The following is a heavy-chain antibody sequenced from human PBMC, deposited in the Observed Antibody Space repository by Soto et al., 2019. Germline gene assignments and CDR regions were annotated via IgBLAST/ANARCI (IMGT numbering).Heavy chain of an antibody. CDR1: GGSITSGGYS. CDR3: ARVRSSGWYGDWDYYYYGMDV. CDR2: MYHSGST. V-gene: IGHV4-30-2*01. D-gene: IGHD6-19*01. J-gene: IGHJ6*02. Sequence: SDTLSLTCAVYGGSITSGGYSWTWIRQPPGKGLEWIGYMYHSGSTYYNPSLKSRVTISIDRSKNQFSLKLSSVTAADTAVYYCARVRSSGWYGDWDYYYYGMDVWGQGTTVT.